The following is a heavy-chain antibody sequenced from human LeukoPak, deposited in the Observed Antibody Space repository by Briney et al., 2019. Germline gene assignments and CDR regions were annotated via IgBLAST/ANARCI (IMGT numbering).Heavy chain of an antibody. CDR1: GGTFSSYA. Sequence: ASVKVSCKASGGTFSSYAISWVRQAPGQGLEWMGGIIPIFGTANYAQKFQGRVTITADESTSTAYMELSSLRSEDTAVYCCLVGGSYSYLGWGQGTLVTVSS. D-gene: IGHD1-26*01. CDR3: LVGGSYSYLG. J-gene: IGHJ4*02. V-gene: IGHV1-69*13. CDR2: IIPIFGTA.